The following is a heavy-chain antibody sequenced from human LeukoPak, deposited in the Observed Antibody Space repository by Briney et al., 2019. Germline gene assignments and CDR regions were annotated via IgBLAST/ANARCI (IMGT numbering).Heavy chain of an antibody. CDR3: ARAGEGLLAYSFDI. CDR1: VFTFSSYW. Sequence: GGSLRLSCAASVFTFSSYWMNWVRQVPGKGLMWVSRTHSDGTTTTYADSSKSGFTLSRDNAKHALYLQMNSLRAEDTAVYYCARAGEGLLAYSFDIWGQGTMVTVSS. J-gene: IGHJ3*02. CDR2: THSDGTTT. D-gene: IGHD1-26*01. V-gene: IGHV3-74*03.